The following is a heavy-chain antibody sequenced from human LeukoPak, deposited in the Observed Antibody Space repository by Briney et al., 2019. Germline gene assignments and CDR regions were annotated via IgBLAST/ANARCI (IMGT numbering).Heavy chain of an antibody. D-gene: IGHD2-21*02. Sequence: SETLSLTCTVSGGSISSGGYYWSWIRQHPGKGLEWIGYIYYSGSTYYNPSLKSRVTISVDTSKNQFPLKLSSVTAADTAVYYCASVRGIADCGGDCSYFDYWGQGTLVTVSS. CDR2: IYYSGST. CDR3: ASVRGIADCGGDCSYFDY. J-gene: IGHJ4*02. CDR1: GGSISSGGYY. V-gene: IGHV4-31*03.